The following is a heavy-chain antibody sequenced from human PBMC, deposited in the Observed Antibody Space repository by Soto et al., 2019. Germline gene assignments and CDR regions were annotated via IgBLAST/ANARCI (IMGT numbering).Heavy chain of an antibody. J-gene: IGHJ5*02. Sequence: TSETLSLTCTVSYGSISSAIYYWGWIRQPPGKGLEWIGSIYHSGSTYYNPSLQGRVTISVDTSKNQFSLKLSSVTAADTAVYFCAGRSSLASVQVYFGEISNYNWFDPWGQGTLVTVSS. CDR2: IYHSGST. D-gene: IGHD3-10*01. CDR1: YGSISSAIYY. CDR3: AGRSSLASVQVYFGEISNYNWFDP. V-gene: IGHV4-39*01.